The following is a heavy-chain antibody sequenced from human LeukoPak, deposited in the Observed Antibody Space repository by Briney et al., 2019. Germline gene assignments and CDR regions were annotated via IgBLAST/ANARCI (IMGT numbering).Heavy chain of an antibody. Sequence: GSSVKVSCKASGGTFSSYAISWVRQAPGQGLEWMGGIIPIFGTANYAQKFQGRVTITADESTSTAYMELSSLRSEDTAVYYCARGPRYCSSTSCPPYYWGQGTLVTVPS. D-gene: IGHD2-2*01. CDR2: IIPIFGTA. CDR1: GGTFSSYA. V-gene: IGHV1-69*01. J-gene: IGHJ4*02. CDR3: ARGPRYCSSTSCPPYY.